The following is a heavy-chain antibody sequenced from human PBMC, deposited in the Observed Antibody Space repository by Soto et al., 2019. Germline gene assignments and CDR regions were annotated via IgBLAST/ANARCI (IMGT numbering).Heavy chain of an antibody. CDR1: GGSIGSSSYY. CDR3: ARRLDMVRGVIAVDYYYYMDV. J-gene: IGHJ6*03. V-gene: IGHV4-39*01. Sequence: SETLSLTCTVSGGSIGSSSYYWGWIRQPPGKGLEWIGSIYYSGSTYYNPSLKSRVTISVDTSKNQFSLKLSSVTAADTAVYYCARRLDMVRGVIAVDYYYYMDVWGKGTTVTVSS. CDR2: IYYSGST. D-gene: IGHD3-10*01.